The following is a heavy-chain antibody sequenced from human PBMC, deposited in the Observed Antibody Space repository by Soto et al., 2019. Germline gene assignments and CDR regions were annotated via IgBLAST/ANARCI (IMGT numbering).Heavy chain of an antibody. CDR3: ARGGVGGLDF. CDR2: VTSDGTIT. Sequence: EVPLVESGGGLVQPGGSLRLSCEASGFTFNLYWMHWVRQAPGKGLQWVSHVTSDGTITSYADSVKGRCTISRDNARTTVHLQLSSLGVEDTAVYYSARGGVGGLDFWGQGTLVTVSS. D-gene: IGHD1-26*01. V-gene: IGHV3-74*01. J-gene: IGHJ4*02. CDR1: GFTFNLYW.